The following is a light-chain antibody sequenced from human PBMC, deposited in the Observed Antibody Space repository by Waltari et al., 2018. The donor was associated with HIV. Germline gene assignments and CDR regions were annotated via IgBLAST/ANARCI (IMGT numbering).Light chain of an antibody. V-gene: IGLV4-69*01. J-gene: IGLJ3*02. CDR2: INSDGSH. Sequence: QLVVTQSPSASASLGASVKLTCILSSGHSNYAIAWHQQQPEKGPRYLMKINSDGSHDKGDGIPDRFSGSSSGAERYLSISSLQSEDEADYYCQTWGTGIWVFGGGTKLTVL. CDR3: QTWGTGIWV. CDR1: SGHSNYA.